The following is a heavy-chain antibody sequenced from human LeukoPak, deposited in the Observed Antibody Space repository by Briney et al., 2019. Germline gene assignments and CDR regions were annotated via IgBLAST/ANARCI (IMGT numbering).Heavy chain of an antibody. V-gene: IGHV3-30-3*01. Sequence: GGSLRLSCAASGFTFSSYAMHWVRQAPGKGLEWVAVISYDGSNKYYADSVKGRFTISRDNSKNTLYLQMNSLRAEDTAVYYCARDQYYDFWSGYYTYYYYYGMDVWGQGTTVTVSS. CDR1: GFTFSSYA. D-gene: IGHD3-3*01. J-gene: IGHJ6*02. CDR3: ARDQYYDFWSGYYTYYYYYGMDV. CDR2: ISYDGSNK.